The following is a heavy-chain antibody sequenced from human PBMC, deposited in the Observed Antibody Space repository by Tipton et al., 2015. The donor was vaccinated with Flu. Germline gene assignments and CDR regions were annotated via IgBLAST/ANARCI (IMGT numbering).Heavy chain of an antibody. J-gene: IGHJ3*02. Sequence: TLSLTCTVSGASISSESYYWGWIRQPPGKGLEWIGNIYHSGSTNYTPSLKSRVTISLDKSKNQFSLNLSSVTAADTAVYYCARVGAVTMVRGLAFDAFDIWGLGTMVAVSS. D-gene: IGHD3-10*01. CDR2: IYHSGST. CDR1: GASISSESYY. CDR3: ARVGAVTMVRGLAFDAFDI. V-gene: IGHV4-39*07.